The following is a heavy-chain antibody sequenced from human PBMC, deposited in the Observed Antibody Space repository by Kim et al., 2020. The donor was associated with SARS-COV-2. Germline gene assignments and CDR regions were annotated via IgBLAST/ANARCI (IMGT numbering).Heavy chain of an antibody. CDR1: GFTFSSYS. J-gene: IGHJ6*02. Sequence: GGSLRLSCAASGFTFSSYSMNWVRQAPGKGLEWVSSISSSSSYIYYADSVKGRFTISRDNAKNSLYLQMNSLRAEDTAVYYCARELGIQLAYYYYYGMDVWGQGTTVTVSS. CDR3: ARELGIQLAYYYYYGMDV. V-gene: IGHV3-21*01. D-gene: IGHD5-18*01. CDR2: ISSSSSYI.